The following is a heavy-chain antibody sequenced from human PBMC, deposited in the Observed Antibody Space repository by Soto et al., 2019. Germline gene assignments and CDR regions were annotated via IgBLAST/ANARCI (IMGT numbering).Heavy chain of an antibody. D-gene: IGHD4-17*01. CDR1: GGSISSYY. J-gene: IGHJ6*02. CDR2: IYYSGST. CDR3: ARSSYGDLDYYYYYGMDV. V-gene: IGHV4-59*08. Sequence: SETLSLTCTVSGGSISSYYWSWIRQPPGKGLEWIGYIYYSGSTNYNPSLKSRVTKSVDTSKNQFSMKLSSVTAADTAVYYCARSSYGDLDYYYYYGMDVWGQGTTVTVSS.